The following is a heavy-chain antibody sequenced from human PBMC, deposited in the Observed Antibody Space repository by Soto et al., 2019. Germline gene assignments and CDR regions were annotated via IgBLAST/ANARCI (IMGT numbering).Heavy chain of an antibody. CDR3: TRGPSYYGTNEY. CDR2: ISWNSGII. V-gene: IGHV3-9*01. D-gene: IGHD3-10*01. CDR1: GFKFDDYA. Sequence: GGSLRLSCATSGFKFDDYAMHWVRQAPGKGLEWVSGISWNSGIIGYAFSVKGRFTISRDNVKNSLYLQTNSLTPNDTALYFCTRGPSYYGTNEYWGLGTLVTVSS. J-gene: IGHJ4*02.